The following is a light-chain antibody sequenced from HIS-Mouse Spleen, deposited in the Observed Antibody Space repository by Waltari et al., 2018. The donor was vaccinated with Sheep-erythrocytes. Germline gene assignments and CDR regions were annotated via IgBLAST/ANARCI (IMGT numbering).Light chain of an antibody. Sequence: QSALTQPPSASGSPGQSVTISCPGTSSDVGGYNYLSWYQQHPGKAPKLMIYEVSKRPSGVPDRFSGSKSGNTASLTVSGLQAEDEADYYCSSYAGSNNVVFGGGSKLTVL. CDR1: SSDVGGYNY. V-gene: IGLV2-8*01. CDR3: SSYAGSNNVV. CDR2: EVS. J-gene: IGLJ2*01.